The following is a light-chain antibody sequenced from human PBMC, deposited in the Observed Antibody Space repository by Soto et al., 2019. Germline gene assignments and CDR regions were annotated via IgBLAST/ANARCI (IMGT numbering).Light chain of an antibody. J-gene: IGLJ1*01. CDR3: AAWDDSLNGNYV. Sequence: QSVLTQPPSASGTPGQRVTISCSGSSSNIGSDYVYWYQQFPGTAPKLLIYRNNQRPSGVPDRFSGSKSGTSASLAISGLRSEDEADYYCAAWDDSLNGNYVFGTGTKVTVL. CDR1: SSNIGSDY. V-gene: IGLV1-47*01. CDR2: RNN.